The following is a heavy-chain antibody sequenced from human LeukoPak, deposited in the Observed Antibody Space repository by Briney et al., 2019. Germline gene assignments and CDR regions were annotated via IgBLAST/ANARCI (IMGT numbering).Heavy chain of an antibody. V-gene: IGHV3-33*01. CDR2: IWYDGSNK. Sequence: PGGSLRLSCEASGFIFSTYGTHWVRQAPGKGLEWVAVIWYDGSNKYYADSVKGRFTISRDNSKNTLYLQMSSLRAEDTAVYYCVREKSGYTNGWYLFDYWGQGTLVTVSS. J-gene: IGHJ4*02. D-gene: IGHD6-19*01. CDR3: VREKSGYTNGWYLFDY. CDR1: GFIFSTYG.